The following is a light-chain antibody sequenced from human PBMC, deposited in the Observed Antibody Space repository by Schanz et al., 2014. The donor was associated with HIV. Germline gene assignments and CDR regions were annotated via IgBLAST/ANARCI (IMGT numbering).Light chain of an antibody. V-gene: IGLV2-14*03. CDR1: SSDVGAYNY. J-gene: IGLJ2*01. CDR2: DVN. Sequence: SALTQPASVSGSPGQSITISCTGTSSDVGAYNYVSWYQQHPGKAPKLMIYDVNYRPSGVSNRFSGSKSGNTASLTISGLQAEDEADYYCSPYTSRNTLLFGGGTKLTVL. CDR3: SPYTSRNTLL.